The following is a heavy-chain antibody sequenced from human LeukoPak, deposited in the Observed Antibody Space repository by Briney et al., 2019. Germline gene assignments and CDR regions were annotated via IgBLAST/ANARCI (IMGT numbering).Heavy chain of an antibody. CDR2: ILGTGDYT. Sequence: GGSLRLSCAASGFTFSSYAMSWVRQAPGKGLEWVSSILGTGDYTYFANSVKGRFTISRDNSKNTLYLQMNSLRAGDTAIYYCARGSKGTYDYWGQGTLVTVSS. CDR1: GFTFSSYA. CDR3: ARGSKGTYDY. V-gene: IGHV3-23*01. J-gene: IGHJ4*02.